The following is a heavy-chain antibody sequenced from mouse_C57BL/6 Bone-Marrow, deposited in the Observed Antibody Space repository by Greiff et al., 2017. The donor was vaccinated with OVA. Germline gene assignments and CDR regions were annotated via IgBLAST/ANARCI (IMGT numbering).Heavy chain of an antibody. V-gene: IGHV3-6*01. D-gene: IGHD1-1*01. CDR3: ARDDYGSSS. Sequence: EVQLQQSGPGLVKPSQSLSLTCSVTGYSITSGYYWNWIRQFPGNKLEWMGYISYDGSNNYNPSLKNRISITRETSKNQFFLKLNSVTTEDTATYYCARDDYGSSSWGQGTTLTVSS. CDR2: ISYDGSN. CDR1: GYSITSGYY. J-gene: IGHJ2*01.